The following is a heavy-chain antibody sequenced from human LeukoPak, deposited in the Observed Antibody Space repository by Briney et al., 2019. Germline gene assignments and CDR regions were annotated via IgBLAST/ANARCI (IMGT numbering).Heavy chain of an antibody. CDR2: IRSDGTTF. J-gene: IGHJ3*02. D-gene: IGHD1-26*01. CDR1: GVTFSDYY. Sequence: PGGSLRLSCAAAGVTFSDYYMSLIRQAPGKGLEWVSYIRSDGTTFYYADSVKGRFTISRDNAKNSLYLQMNGLRAEDTAVYYCARRVGTSQLRAFDIWGHGTMVTVSS. V-gene: IGHV3-11*01. CDR3: ARRVGTSQLRAFDI.